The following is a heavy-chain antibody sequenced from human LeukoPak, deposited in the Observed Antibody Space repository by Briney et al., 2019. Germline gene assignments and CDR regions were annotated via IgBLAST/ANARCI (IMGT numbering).Heavy chain of an antibody. J-gene: IGHJ4*02. CDR3: ARDGGYSYGYDLDY. CDR2: IIPIFGTA. Sequence: ASVKVSCKASGGTFSSYAISWVQQAPGQGLEWMGGIIPIFGTANYAQKFQGRVTITADESTSTAYMELSSLRSEDTAVYYCARDGGYSYGYDLDYWGQGTLVTVSS. V-gene: IGHV1-69*01. CDR1: GGTFSSYA. D-gene: IGHD5-18*01.